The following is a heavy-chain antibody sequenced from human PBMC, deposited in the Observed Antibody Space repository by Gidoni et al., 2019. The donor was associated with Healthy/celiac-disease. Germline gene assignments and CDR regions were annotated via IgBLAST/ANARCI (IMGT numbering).Heavy chain of an antibody. Sequence: EVQLLESGGGLVQPGGSLRLSCAASGFTFSSYAMSWGRQAPGKGLEWFSAISGSGGSTSSADSVKGRFTISRDNSKNTLYLQMNSLRAEDTAVYYCAKGYDSSGYYLIRGVYLSLGYWGQGTLVTVSS. CDR3: AKGYDSSGYYLIRGVYLSLGY. V-gene: IGHV3-23*01. D-gene: IGHD3-22*01. CDR2: ISGSGGST. CDR1: GFTFSSYA. J-gene: IGHJ4*02.